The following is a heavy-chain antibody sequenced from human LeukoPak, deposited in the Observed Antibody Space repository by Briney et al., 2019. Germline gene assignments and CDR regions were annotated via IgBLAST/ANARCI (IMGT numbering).Heavy chain of an antibody. J-gene: IGHJ4*02. CDR3: ASHVVTTWGDYFDY. D-gene: IGHD4-23*01. Sequence: PSETLSLTCTVSGGSIISSSHFWSWIRQPPGKGLEWIGYIYYSGSTNYNPSLKSRVTISVDTSKNHFSLNLSSVTAADTAVYYCASHVVTTWGDYFDYWGQGTLVTVSS. CDR2: IYYSGST. CDR1: GGSIISSSHF. V-gene: IGHV4-61*03.